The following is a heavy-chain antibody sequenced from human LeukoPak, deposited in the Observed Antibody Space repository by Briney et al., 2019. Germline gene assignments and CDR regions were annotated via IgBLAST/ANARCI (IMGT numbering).Heavy chain of an antibody. Sequence: KPGGSLRLSCAASGFTFSKDDFHWVRQAPGKGLEWVAAIGVTGDTYYADSVKGRFTISREDAANSLYLQMRSLGAGDTALYYCTKEFCGSHAACAGGSYYDFWGRGALVTVSS. D-gene: IGHD2-15*01. CDR1: GFTFSKDD. V-gene: IGHV3-13*01. CDR3: TKEFCGSHAACAGGSYYDF. J-gene: IGHJ2*01. CDR2: IGVTGDT.